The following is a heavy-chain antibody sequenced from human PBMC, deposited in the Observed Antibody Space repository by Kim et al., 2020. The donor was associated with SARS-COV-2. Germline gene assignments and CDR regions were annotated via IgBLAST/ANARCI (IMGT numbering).Heavy chain of an antibody. CDR2: ISYDGGNK. J-gene: IGHJ4*02. D-gene: IGHD2-21*02. CDR1: GFTFSSYA. V-gene: IGHV3-30-3*01. Sequence: GGSLRLSCAASGFTFSSYAIHWVHQAPGKGLEWVAVISYDGGNKYYADSVKGRFTISRDNSKNTLYLQINSLRAEDTAVYYCARDGDPQGYFDYWGQGTLVTVSS. CDR3: ARDGDPQGYFDY.